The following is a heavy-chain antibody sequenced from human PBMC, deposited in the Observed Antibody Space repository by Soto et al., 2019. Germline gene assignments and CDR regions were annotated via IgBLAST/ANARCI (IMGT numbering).Heavy chain of an antibody. CDR3: ARVNPGQWLVKY. CDR1: GGSISSGGYY. Sequence: SETLSLTCTVSGGSISSGGYYWSWIRQHPVKGLEWIGHIYYSGTTYYNPSLKSRVTISVDTSKNQFSLKLTYVTAADTAVYYCARVNPGQWLVKYWGQGTLVTVSS. CDR2: IYYSGTT. J-gene: IGHJ4*02. V-gene: IGHV4-31*03. D-gene: IGHD6-19*01.